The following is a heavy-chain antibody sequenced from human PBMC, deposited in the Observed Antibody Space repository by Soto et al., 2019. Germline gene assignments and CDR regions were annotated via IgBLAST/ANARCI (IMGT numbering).Heavy chain of an antibody. CDR2: IKSKTDGGTT. D-gene: IGHD2-2*01. V-gene: IGHV3-15*07. Sequence: GGSLRLSCAASGFTFSNAWMNWVRQAPGKGLEWVGRIKSKTDGGTTDYAAPVKGRLTISRDDSKNTLYLQMNSLKTEDTAVYYCTTEQGDCSSTSCRYYYYGMDVWGQGTTVTVSS. CDR3: TTEQGDCSSTSCRYYYYGMDV. J-gene: IGHJ6*02. CDR1: GFTFSNAW.